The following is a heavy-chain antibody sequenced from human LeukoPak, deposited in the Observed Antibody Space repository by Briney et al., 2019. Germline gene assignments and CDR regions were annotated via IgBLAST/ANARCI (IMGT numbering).Heavy chain of an antibody. CDR3: ARGSPFLWFGEERHYYDSSGREYYFDY. V-gene: IGHV4-4*07. Sequence: PSETLSLTCTVSGGSISGYYWSWIRQPAGKGLEWIGRIYTSGSTNYNPSLKSRVTMSVDTSKNQFSLKLSSVTAADTAVYYCARGSPFLWFGEERHYYDSSGREYYFDYWGQGTLVTVSS. J-gene: IGHJ4*02. CDR2: IYTSGST. CDR1: GGSISGYY. D-gene: IGHD3-22*01.